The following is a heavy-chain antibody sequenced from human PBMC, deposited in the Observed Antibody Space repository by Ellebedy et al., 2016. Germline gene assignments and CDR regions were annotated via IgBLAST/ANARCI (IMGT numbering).Heavy chain of an antibody. CDR3: ASLAGRQRYND. D-gene: IGHD6-6*01. V-gene: IGHV3-7*01. Sequence: GGSLRLSCAASGFTVSSSWVSWVRQSPGKGLEWVANIKQDGTKKYHVDSVKGRFTISRDNPRNLLYLQMNSLRAEDTAVYYCASLAGRQRYNDWGQGTLVTVST. J-gene: IGHJ4*02. CDR2: IKQDGTKK. CDR1: GFTVSSSW.